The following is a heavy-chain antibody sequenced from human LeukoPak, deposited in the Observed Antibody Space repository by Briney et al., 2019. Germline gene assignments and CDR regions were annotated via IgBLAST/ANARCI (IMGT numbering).Heavy chain of an antibody. J-gene: IGHJ4*02. Sequence: SETLSLTCAVYGGSFSSYYWSWIRQPPGKGLEWIGYIYYSGSTNYNPSLKSRVTISVDTSKNQFSLKLSSVTAADTAVYYCARARGYSSGGTFDYWGQGTLVTVSS. CDR3: ARARGYSSGGTFDY. D-gene: IGHD6-19*01. CDR1: GGSFSSYY. V-gene: IGHV4-59*01. CDR2: IYYSGST.